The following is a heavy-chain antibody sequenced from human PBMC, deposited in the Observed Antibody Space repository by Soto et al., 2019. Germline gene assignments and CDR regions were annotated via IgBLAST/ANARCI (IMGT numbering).Heavy chain of an antibody. CDR2: INPRSGDT. J-gene: IGHJ5*02. D-gene: IGHD1-1*01. Sequence: QVHLVQSGAEVRMPGASVKVSCKASGYTFTDYFMHWVRQAPGQGLEWMGIINPRSGDTGYAQKFQRRVIKTTDTSTSTVYMELSGLTSEDTAIYYCARRDCYNHNCFSSWFDPWGQGTLVTVSS. V-gene: IGHV1-46*03. CDR1: GYTFTDYF. CDR3: ARRDCYNHNCFSSWFDP.